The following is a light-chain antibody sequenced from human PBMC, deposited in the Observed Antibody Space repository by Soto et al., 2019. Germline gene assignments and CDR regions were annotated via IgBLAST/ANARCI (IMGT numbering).Light chain of an antibody. J-gene: IGKJ1*01. Sequence: DDVMTQSPLSLPVTLGQPASISCRSSQRLVYNDGHTYLEWFQQRPGQSPRRLIYEVSNWDSGVPDRFRGSGSGTDFTLKISRVEAEDVGVYYCMQGTHWLGTFCQGTKVEIK. CDR1: QRLVYNDGHTY. V-gene: IGKV2D-30*01. CDR2: EVS. CDR3: MQGTHWLGT.